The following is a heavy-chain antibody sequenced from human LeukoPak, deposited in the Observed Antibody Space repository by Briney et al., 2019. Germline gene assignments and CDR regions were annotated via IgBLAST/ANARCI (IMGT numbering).Heavy chain of an antibody. D-gene: IGHD2-2*01. Sequence: SETLSLTCTVSVDSISSYYWSWIRQPPGKGLEWSGYIYNSGSTNYNPSLKSRVTISIDTSKNQFSLKLRSVTGVDTAIYYCARHPVVPAVFGFWGQGTLVTVSS. V-gene: IGHV4-59*08. CDR2: IYNSGST. CDR3: ARHPVVPAVFGF. J-gene: IGHJ4*02. CDR1: VDSISSYY.